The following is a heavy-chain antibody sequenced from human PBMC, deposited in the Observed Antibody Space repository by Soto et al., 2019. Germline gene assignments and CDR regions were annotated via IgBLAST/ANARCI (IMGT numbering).Heavy chain of an antibody. J-gene: IGHJ4*02. D-gene: IGHD2-2*01. CDR1: GGTFSSYT. CDR3: AREGPCSSTSCYRQRPHYFDY. Sequence: QVQLVQSGAEVKKPGSSVKVSCKASGGTFSSYTISWVRQAPGQGLEWMGRIIPILGIANYARKVQGRVTMTADKSTSTAYMELSSLRSEDTAVYYCAREGPCSSTSCYRQRPHYFDYWGQGTLVTVSS. CDR2: IIPILGIA. V-gene: IGHV1-69*08.